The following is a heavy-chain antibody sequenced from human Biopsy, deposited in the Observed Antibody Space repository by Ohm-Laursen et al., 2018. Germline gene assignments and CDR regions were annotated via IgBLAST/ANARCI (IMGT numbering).Heavy chain of an antibody. J-gene: IGHJ4*02. CDR3: GNEVYGRDY. D-gene: IGHD4-17*01. V-gene: IGHV4-59*12. CDR2: IYYSGST. CDR1: GGSIGSFF. Sequence: SETLSLTCTVSGGSIGSFFWSWIRQPPGKGLEWIGYIYYSGSTNYNPSLRSRVTISAEVSKNQFSLKLRSLTAADTAIYYCGNEVYGRDYWGQGARVTVSS.